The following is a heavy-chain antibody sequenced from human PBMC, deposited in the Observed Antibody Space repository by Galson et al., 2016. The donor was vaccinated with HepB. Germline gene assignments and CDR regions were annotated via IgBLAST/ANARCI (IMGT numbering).Heavy chain of an antibody. CDR2: TYK. Sequence: CAISGDSVSSNSVAWNWIRQSPSRGLEWLGRTYKNYATSVKSRITINSDTSKNQFSLHLNSVTPDDTAVYYCARGIWNSFDAWGQGTVVTVSS. J-gene: IGHJ3*01. CDR3: ARGIWNSFDA. CDR1: GDSVSSNSVA. D-gene: IGHD2-15*01. V-gene: IGHV6-1*01.